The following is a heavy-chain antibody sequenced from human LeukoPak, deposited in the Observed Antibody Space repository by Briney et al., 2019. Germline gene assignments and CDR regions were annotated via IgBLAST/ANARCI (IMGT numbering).Heavy chain of an antibody. CDR3: ARDPESGYHYFDY. V-gene: IGHV3-48*01. D-gene: IGHD3-3*01. J-gene: IGHJ4*02. CDR1: GFTFSSYS. Sequence: GGSLRLSCAASGFTFSSYSMNWVRQAPGKGLEWVSYISSGSSTTYYADSVKGRFTISKDNAKNALFLQMNSLRAEDTAVYYCARDPESGYHYFDYWGQGTLVTVS. CDR2: ISSGSSTT.